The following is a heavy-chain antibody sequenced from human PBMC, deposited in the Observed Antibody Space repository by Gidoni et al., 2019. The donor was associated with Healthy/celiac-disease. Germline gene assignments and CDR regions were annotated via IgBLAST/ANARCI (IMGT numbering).Heavy chain of an antibody. CDR3: ARSLGWYQLLRNNWFDP. J-gene: IGHJ5*02. Sequence: QVQLQQWGAGLLKPSETLSLTCAVYGGSFSCYYWRWIRQPPGKGLEWIGEINHSGSTNYNPSLKSRVTISVDTSKNQFSLKLSSVTAADTAVYYCARSLGWYQLLRNNWFDPWGQGTLVTVSS. D-gene: IGHD2-2*01. CDR2: INHSGST. V-gene: IGHV4-34*01. CDR1: GGSFSCYY.